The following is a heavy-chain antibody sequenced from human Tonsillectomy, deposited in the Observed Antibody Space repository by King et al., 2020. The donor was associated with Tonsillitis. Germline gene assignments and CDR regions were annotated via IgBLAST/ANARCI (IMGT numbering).Heavy chain of an antibody. Sequence: QLQESGPGLVKPSETLSLTCTVSGGSISSSSYYWGWIRQPPWKGLEWIGSIYYSGSTYYNPSLKSRVTISVDTSKNQFSLKLSSVTAADTAVYYCARLPGIAAAGTPPLFDYWGQGTLVTVSS. D-gene: IGHD6-13*01. V-gene: IGHV4-39*07. CDR3: ARLPGIAAAGTPPLFDY. CDR2: IYYSGST. CDR1: GGSISSSSYY. J-gene: IGHJ4*02.